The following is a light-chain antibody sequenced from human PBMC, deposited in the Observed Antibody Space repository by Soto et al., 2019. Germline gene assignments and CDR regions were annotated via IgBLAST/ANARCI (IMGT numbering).Light chain of an antibody. CDR1: SGSIASNF. CDR3: QSSDSNNQV. Sequence: NFMLTQPHSVSESPGKTITISCTRSSGSIASNFVQWYQQRPGSAPTTIIYEDNERPSGVPDRFSGSIDSSSNSASLTISGLKTDDEADYYCQSSDSNNQVFGGGTKLTV. CDR2: EDN. V-gene: IGLV6-57*04. J-gene: IGLJ3*02.